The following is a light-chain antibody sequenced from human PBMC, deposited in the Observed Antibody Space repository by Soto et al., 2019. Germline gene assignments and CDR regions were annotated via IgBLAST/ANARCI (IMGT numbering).Light chain of an antibody. CDR1: QNVRDSY. J-gene: IGKJ1*01. CDR2: DTS. CDR3: QQYGSSPGT. Sequence: EIVLTQSPGTLSLSPGERATLSCRASQNVRDSYLAWYQQKPGQAPSLLLYDTSTRATGVPGRFSGSGSGTDFALTISRVEPEDFALYFCQQYGSSPGTFGQGTKVEI. V-gene: IGKV3-20*01.